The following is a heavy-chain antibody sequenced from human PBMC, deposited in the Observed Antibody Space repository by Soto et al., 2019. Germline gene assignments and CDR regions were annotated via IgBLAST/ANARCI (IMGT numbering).Heavy chain of an antibody. J-gene: IGHJ4*02. CDR2: ITSGGTI. Sequence: EVQVVESGGGSVQPGGSLRLSCAVSGFTFSSYEMSWVRQAPGKGLEWVSYITSGGTIYYAVSVKGRFTISRDNAKNSLYLQMNSLRAEDTALYYCARVMYATWSSFDSWGQGTLVTVSS. CDR1: GFTFSSYE. CDR3: ARVMYATWSSFDS. V-gene: IGHV3-48*03. D-gene: IGHD1-26*01.